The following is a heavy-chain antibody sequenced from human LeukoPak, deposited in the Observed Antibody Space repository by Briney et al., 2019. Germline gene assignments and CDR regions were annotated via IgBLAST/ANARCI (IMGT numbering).Heavy chain of an antibody. D-gene: IGHD3-22*01. CDR3: ARVVCYYSSRIDY. J-gene: IGHJ4*02. CDR1: GGSFSSYY. V-gene: IGHV4-34*01. CDR2: ISHSGTT. Sequence: SETLSLTWAVYGGSFSSYYWSWIRQPPGKGLEGIGEISHSGTTNYNASLKSRLTISVDTYKNQFPLKLSPVTAAATAVYYCARVVCYYSSRIDYWGQGTLVTVSS.